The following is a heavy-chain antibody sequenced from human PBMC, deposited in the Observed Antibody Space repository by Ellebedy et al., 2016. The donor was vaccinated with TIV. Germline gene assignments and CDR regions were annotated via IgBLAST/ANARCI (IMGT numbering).Heavy chain of an antibody. J-gene: IGHJ6*02. CDR1: GFTFSSYS. D-gene: IGHD5-18*01. Sequence: GESLKISCAASGFTFSSYSMNWVRQAPGKGLEWVSSISSSSSYIYYADSVKGRFTISRDNAKNSLYLQMNSLRAEDTAVYYCARFEMTWIQLWRPRVYYGMDVWGQGTTVTVSS. CDR3: ARFEMTWIQLWRPRVYYGMDV. V-gene: IGHV3-21*01. CDR2: ISSSSSYI.